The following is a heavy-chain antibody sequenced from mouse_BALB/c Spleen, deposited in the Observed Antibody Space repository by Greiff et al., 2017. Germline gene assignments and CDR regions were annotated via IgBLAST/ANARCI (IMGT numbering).Heavy chain of an antibody. D-gene: IGHD2-3*01. CDR1: GYSFTSCY. Sequence: EVQREESGPSLVKPSQTLSLTCSVSGYSFTSCYWNWVRQFPGNKLEYMGYISYSGSTNYNSSLKSRISITRDNSKNQYYLQLNSVATEDTATYYCARDGTGFAYWGQGTLVTVSA. CDR3: ARDGTGFAY. J-gene: IGHJ3*01. CDR2: ISYSGST. V-gene: IGHV3-8*02.